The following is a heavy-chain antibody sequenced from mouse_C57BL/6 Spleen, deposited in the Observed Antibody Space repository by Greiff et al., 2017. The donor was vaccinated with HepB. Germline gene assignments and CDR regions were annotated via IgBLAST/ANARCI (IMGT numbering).Heavy chain of an antibody. CDR2: ISGGGGNT. D-gene: IGHD2-4*01. CDR3: ARQGGFYYDYDEGCYYAMDY. Sequence: EVHLVESGGGLVKPGGSLKLSCAASGFTFSSYTMSWVRQTPEKRLEWVATISGGGGNTYYPDSVKGRFTISRDNAKNTLYLQMSSLRSEDTALYYCARQGGFYYDYDEGCYYAMDYWGQGTSVTVSS. J-gene: IGHJ4*01. V-gene: IGHV5-9*01. CDR1: GFTFSSYT.